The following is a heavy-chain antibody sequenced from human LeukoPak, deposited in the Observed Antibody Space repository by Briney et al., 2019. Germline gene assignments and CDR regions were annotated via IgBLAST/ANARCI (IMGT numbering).Heavy chain of an antibody. CDR2: INPNSGDT. CDR1: GYTFTGYY. J-gene: IGHJ3*02. V-gene: IGHV1-2*02. D-gene: IGHD1-26*01. Sequence: ASVKVSCKASGYTFTGYYMHWVRQAPGQGLEWMGWINPNSGDTNYAQKFQGRVTMTRDTSISTAYMELSRLRADDTAMFYCARDGTLDIWGQGTMVTVSS. CDR3: ARDGTLDI.